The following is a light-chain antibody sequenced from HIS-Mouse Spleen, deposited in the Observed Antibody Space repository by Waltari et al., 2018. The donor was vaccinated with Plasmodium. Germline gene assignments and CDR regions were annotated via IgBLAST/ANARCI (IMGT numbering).Light chain of an antibody. Sequence: QSALTQPASVSGSPGQSITISCTGTSSDVGSYNLVSWYQQHPGKAPKLMIYEGSQRPSGVSKRFSGSKSGNTASLTISVLQAEDEADYYCCSYAGSSTFVVFGGGTKLTVL. J-gene: IGLJ2*01. CDR2: EGS. CDR1: SSDVGSYNL. V-gene: IGLV2-23*03. CDR3: CSYAGSSTFVV.